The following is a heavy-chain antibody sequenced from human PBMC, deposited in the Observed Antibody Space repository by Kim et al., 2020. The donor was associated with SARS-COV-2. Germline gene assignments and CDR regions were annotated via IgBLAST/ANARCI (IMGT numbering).Heavy chain of an antibody. Sequence: KGRFTISRDNAKNSLYLQMNSLGAEDTAVYYCARDIVYCGGDCYSEGVDYWGQGTLVTVSS. CDR3: ARDIVYCGGDCYSEGVDY. V-gene: IGHV3-11*06. D-gene: IGHD2-21*02. J-gene: IGHJ4*02.